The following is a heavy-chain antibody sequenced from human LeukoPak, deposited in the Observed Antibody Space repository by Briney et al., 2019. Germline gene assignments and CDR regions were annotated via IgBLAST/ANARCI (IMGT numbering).Heavy chain of an antibody. CDR3: ARDIEQLVLDY. CDR1: GFTFSSYW. Sequence: SGGSLRLSCAASGFTFSSYWMHWVRQAPGKGLVWVSRINTDGSSTSYADSVKGRFTISRDNAKNTLYLQMNSLRAEDTAVYYCARDIEQLVLDYWGQGTLVTVSS. CDR2: INTDGSST. V-gene: IGHV3-74*01. D-gene: IGHD6-6*01. J-gene: IGHJ4*02.